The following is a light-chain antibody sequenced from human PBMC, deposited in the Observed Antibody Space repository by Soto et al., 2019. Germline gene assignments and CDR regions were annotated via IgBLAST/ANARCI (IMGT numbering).Light chain of an antibody. Sequence: QSALTQPPSASGSPGQSVTISCTGSSSDVGGYNCVSWFQQHPGKAPKLMIFEDIKRPSGVPDRFSASKSGNTASLTVSGLQADDEADYYCSSYGGSDNLIFGGGTKLTVL. CDR2: EDI. CDR1: SSDVGGYNC. J-gene: IGLJ2*01. V-gene: IGLV2-8*01. CDR3: SSYGGSDNLI.